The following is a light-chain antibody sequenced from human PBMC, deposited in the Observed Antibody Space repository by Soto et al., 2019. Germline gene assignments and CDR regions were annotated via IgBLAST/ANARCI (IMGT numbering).Light chain of an antibody. CDR1: QTVSSN. J-gene: IGKJ1*01. CDR2: GAS. Sequence: EIVMTQSPATLSVSTGERATLSCRASQTVSSNLAWYQQKPGQAPRLLMYGASTRATGIPARFSGSGSGTDFTLTISSLQSEDFAVYCCQQYNNWPGTFGQGTKVEIK. V-gene: IGKV3-15*01. CDR3: QQYNNWPGT.